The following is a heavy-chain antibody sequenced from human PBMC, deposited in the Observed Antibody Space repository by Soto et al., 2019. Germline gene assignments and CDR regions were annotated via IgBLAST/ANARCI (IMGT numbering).Heavy chain of an antibody. V-gene: IGHV4-4*07. J-gene: IGHJ5*02. CDR3: ARVGSGSYLLDP. D-gene: IGHD1-26*01. CDR1: GGSISSYY. CDR2: IHNSGST. Sequence: QVQLQESGPGLVKPSETLSLTCTVSGGSISSYYWSWIRQPAGKGLEWIVRIHNSGSTNYNPSLKSRITMSVDTSKNQFSLRLSSVTAADTAVYYCARVGSGSYLLDPWGQGLLVTVSS.